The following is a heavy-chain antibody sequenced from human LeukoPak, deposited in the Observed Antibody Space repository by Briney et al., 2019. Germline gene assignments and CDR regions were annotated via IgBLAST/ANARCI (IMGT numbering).Heavy chain of an antibody. CDR3: ARDTGYYGSGSYYQPYNWFDP. D-gene: IGHD3-10*01. CDR2: INSDGSST. CDR1: GFTFSSYW. Sequence: PGGSLRLSCAASGFTFSSYWMHWVRQAPGKGLVWVSRINSDGSSTSYADSVKGRFTISRNNAKNTLYLQMNSLRAEDTAVYYCARDTGYYGSGSYYQPYNWFDPCGQGPLVTVSS. V-gene: IGHV3-74*01. J-gene: IGHJ5*02.